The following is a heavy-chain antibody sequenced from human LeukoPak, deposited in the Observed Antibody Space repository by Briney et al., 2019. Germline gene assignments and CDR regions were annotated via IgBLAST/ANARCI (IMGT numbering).Heavy chain of an antibody. CDR2: IYHSGST. Sequence: PSETLSLTCTVSGYSIRSDYYWGWIRQPPGKGLEWIASIYHSGSTYYSPSFKSRVTISVDTSKNQISLRLPSVTAADTAVYYCARDRLDFVAVVPASGGGSTHNWFDPWGQGILVTVSS. CDR1: GYSIRSDYY. CDR3: ARDRLDFVAVVPASGGGSTHNWFDP. J-gene: IGHJ5*02. V-gene: IGHV4-38-2*02. D-gene: IGHD2-15*01.